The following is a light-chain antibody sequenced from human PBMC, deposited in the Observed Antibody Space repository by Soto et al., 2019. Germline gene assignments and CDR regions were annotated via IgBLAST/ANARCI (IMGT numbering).Light chain of an antibody. CDR3: QQYNNWGLS. V-gene: IGKV3-11*01. Sequence: EIVLKQSPATLSLSPGERATLSCRASHSVSSYLVWYQQKPGQAPRLLIYDASNRATGIPATFSGSGSGTEFTLTISSLQSEESAVYYCQQYNNWGLSFGGGTKVDIK. CDR1: HSVSSY. J-gene: IGKJ4*01. CDR2: DAS.